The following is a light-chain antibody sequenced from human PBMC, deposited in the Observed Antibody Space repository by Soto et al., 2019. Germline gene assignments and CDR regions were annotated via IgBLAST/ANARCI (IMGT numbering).Light chain of an antibody. CDR1: QSVLYSSNNKNY. J-gene: IGKJ2*01. Sequence: DIVMTQSPDSLAESLGERATINCKSSQSVLYSSNNKNYLAWYQQKPGQPPKLLIYWASTRESGVPDRISGRESGTEFTLTISSLQAEDVAVYYCQHYYSTPYTLGQGTKLEIK. CDR2: WAS. CDR3: QHYYSTPYT. V-gene: IGKV4-1*01.